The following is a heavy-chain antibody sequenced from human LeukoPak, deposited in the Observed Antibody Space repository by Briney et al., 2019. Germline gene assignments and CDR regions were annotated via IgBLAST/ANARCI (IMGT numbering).Heavy chain of an antibody. D-gene: IGHD6-19*01. CDR1: GGTFSSYA. CDR2: ISAYNGNT. CDR3: AREDEQWLVKGDY. V-gene: IGHV1-18*01. Sequence: ASVKVSCKASGGTFSSYAISWVRQAPGQGLEWMGWISAYNGNTNYAQKLQGRVTMTTDTSTSTAYMELRSLRSDDTAVYYCAREDEQWLVKGDYWGQGTLVTVSS. J-gene: IGHJ4*02.